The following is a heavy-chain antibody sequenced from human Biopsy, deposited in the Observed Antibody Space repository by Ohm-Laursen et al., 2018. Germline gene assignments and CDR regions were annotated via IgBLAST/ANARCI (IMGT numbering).Heavy chain of an antibody. J-gene: IGHJ6*02. V-gene: IGHV4-61*01. CDR1: VGSASVSFHF. CDR2: VYYRGTT. Sequence: GTLSLTCTVSVGSASVSFHFWSWIGPPPGKGLKWMGDVYYRGTTNYNPSLKSRLTISVDTSKNQFSLNLNSVTAADTAVYFCARDVKRYCSGTSCYSGYFGMNVWGQGTTVTVS. CDR3: ARDVKRYCSGTSCYSGYFGMNV. D-gene: IGHD2-2*01.